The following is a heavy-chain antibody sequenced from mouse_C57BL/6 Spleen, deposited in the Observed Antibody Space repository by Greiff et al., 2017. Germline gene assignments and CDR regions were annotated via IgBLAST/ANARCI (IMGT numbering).Heavy chain of an antibody. V-gene: IGHV14-4*01. CDR1: GFNIKDDY. CDR3: TTKTGGSSGHHYAMDY. Sequence: EVMLVESGAELVRPGASVKLSCTASGFNIKDDYMHWVKQRPEQGLEWIGWIDPENGDTEYASKFQGKATITADTSSNTAYLQLSSLTSEDTAVYYCTTKTGGSSGHHYAMDYWGQGTSVTVSS. CDR2: IDPENGDT. J-gene: IGHJ4*01. D-gene: IGHD3-2*02.